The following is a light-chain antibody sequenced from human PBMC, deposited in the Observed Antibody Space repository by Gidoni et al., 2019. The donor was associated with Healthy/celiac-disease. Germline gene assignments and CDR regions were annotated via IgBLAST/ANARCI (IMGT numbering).Light chain of an antibody. Sequence: YELTQPPSVSVSPGQTASITCSGDKLGDKYACWYQQKPGHSPVLVIYQDSKRPSGIPERFSGSNSGNTATLTISGTQAMDEADDYCQAWDSSTVVFGGGTKLTVL. V-gene: IGLV3-1*01. J-gene: IGLJ2*01. CDR3: QAWDSSTVV. CDR2: QDS. CDR1: KLGDKY.